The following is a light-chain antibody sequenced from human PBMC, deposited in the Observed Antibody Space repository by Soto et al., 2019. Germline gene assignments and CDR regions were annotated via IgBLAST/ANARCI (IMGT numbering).Light chain of an antibody. V-gene: IGKV1-5*03. CDR3: QQLSNYPPIT. Sequence: DIQMTQSPSTLSASVGDSVTITCRASQSISSWLACYQQKPGKVPNLLIYKASTLESGVPPRFSGSGSGTDFTLTISSLQPEDFATYYCQQLSNYPPITFGQGTRLENK. CDR2: KAS. CDR1: QSISSW. J-gene: IGKJ5*01.